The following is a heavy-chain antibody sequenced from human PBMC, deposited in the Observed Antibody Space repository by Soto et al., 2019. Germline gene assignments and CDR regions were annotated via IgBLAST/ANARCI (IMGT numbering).Heavy chain of an antibody. CDR1: GGSFRNYA. CDR2: ILPSAGTP. V-gene: IGHV1-69*06. J-gene: IGHJ3*01. D-gene: IGHD1-26*01. Sequence: QVRLVQSGAEVKKPGSSVKVSCRASGGSFRNYAISWVRQAPGQGPEWVGGILPSAGTPNSAQKFRGRVGITADTTTSTAYMELNGLRSEDTAMYYCARAYSGSFYNLDAFDLWGQGTMVTVSS. CDR3: ARAYSGSFYNLDAFDL.